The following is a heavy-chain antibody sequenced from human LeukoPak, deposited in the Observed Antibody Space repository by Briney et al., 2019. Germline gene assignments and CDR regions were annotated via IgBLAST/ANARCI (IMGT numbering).Heavy chain of an antibody. CDR3: AASTYGSGSYVGFDS. CDR2: IYPGDSDT. CDR1: GYSFTNYW. Sequence: GESLKISCQGSGYSFTNYWIGWVRQLPGKGLEWMGIIYPGDSDTRYSPSFQGQVTISADKSISTTYLQWRSLKASDTAMYYCAASTYGSGSYVGFDSWGQGTLVTVSS. J-gene: IGHJ4*02. D-gene: IGHD3-10*01. V-gene: IGHV5-51*01.